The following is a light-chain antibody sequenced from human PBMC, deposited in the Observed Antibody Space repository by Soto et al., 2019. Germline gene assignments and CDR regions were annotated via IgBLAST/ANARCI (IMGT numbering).Light chain of an antibody. CDR2: KTS. Sequence: DIVLTQTPLSLVVTLGQPASISCKSSQSLAFRDGNRYLNWLQQRPGQPPRLLIYKTSNRFSGVPDRFSGSGAGTEFTLKISKVEAEDVGVYYCAEAALLPHAFGQGTKVEIK. CDR1: QSLAFRDGNRY. V-gene: IGKV2-24*01. J-gene: IGKJ1*01. CDR3: AEAALLPHA.